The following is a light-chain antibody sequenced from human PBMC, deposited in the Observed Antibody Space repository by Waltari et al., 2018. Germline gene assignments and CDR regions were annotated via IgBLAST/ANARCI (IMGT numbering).Light chain of an antibody. Sequence: QSALTQPASVSGSLGQSITISCTGTNSDVGSYNVFFWHQQHPAKAPILLLYGVTKRPSGVSTRFSGSKSGNTASMTISGLQAEDEADYYCSSYAGDNIVVFGGGTRLTVV. CDR1: NSDVGSYNV. CDR3: SSYAGDNIVV. J-gene: IGLJ2*01. V-gene: IGLV2-23*02. CDR2: GVT.